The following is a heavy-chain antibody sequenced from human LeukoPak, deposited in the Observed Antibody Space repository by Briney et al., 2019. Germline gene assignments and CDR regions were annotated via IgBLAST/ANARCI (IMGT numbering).Heavy chain of an antibody. V-gene: IGHV1-69*04. Sequence: GSSVTVSCKASGGTFSSYAISWVRQAPGQGLEWMGRIIPILGIANYAQKFQGRVTITADKSTSTAYMELSSLRSEDTAVYYCARAPWRDGYKTWGQGTLVTVSS. CDR1: GGTFSSYA. J-gene: IGHJ5*02. D-gene: IGHD5-24*01. CDR3: ARAPWRDGYKT. CDR2: IIPILGIA.